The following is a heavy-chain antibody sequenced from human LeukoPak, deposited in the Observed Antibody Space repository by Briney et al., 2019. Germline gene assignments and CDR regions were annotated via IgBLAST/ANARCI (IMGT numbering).Heavy chain of an antibody. Sequence: SETLSLTCTVSGGSISSSSYYWGWIRQPPGKGLEWIGYIYYSGSTNYNPSLKSRVTISVDTSKNQFSLKLSSVTAADTAVYYCARYHYGSGSYRKSYYYYYMDVWGKGTTVTISS. D-gene: IGHD3-10*01. CDR3: ARYHYGSGSYRKSYYYYYMDV. V-gene: IGHV4-61*05. CDR1: GGSISSSSYY. CDR2: IYYSGST. J-gene: IGHJ6*03.